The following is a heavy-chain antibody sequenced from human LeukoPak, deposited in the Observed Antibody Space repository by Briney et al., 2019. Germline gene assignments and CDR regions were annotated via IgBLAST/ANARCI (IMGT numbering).Heavy chain of an antibody. Sequence: ASVKVSCKTSGYSFTSYMIHWVRQAPGQGLEWMGWITPANGHTKYSQKFQGRLTFTRDTSASTAYMALSSLRSEDTSVYYCATDLRMSWPASRGQGTLVSVSS. D-gene: IGHD2/OR15-2a*01. V-gene: IGHV1-3*01. J-gene: IGHJ4*02. CDR2: ITPANGHT. CDR1: GYSFTSYM. CDR3: ATDLRMSWPAS.